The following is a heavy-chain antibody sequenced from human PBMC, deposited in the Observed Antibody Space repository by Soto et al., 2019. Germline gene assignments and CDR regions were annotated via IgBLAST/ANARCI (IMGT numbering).Heavy chain of an antibody. CDR2: IGGGGVPT. V-gene: IGHV3-23*01. CDR1: GFTFSNYA. J-gene: IGHJ5*02. CDR3: AKGPGHPPHCFAP. Sequence: GGSLRLSCAASGFTFSNYAMSWVRQAPGKGLEWVSAIGGGGVPTYHADSVKGRFTISRDNSKNTLYLQMNSLRAEDTAVYYCAKGPGHPPHCFAPWALGTLVTVSS.